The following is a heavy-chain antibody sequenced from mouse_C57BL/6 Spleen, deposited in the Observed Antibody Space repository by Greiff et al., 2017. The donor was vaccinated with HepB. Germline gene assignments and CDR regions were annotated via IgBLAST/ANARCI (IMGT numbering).Heavy chain of an antibody. CDR1: GYTFTSYW. CDR3: AGHYYGSSYGYFDV. Sequence: QVQLQQPGAELVKPGASVKMSCKASGYTFTSYWITWVKQRPVQGLEWIGDIYPGSGSTNYNEKFKSKATLTVDTSSSTAYMQLSSLTSEDSAVYYCAGHYYGSSYGYFDVWGTGTTVTVSS. D-gene: IGHD1-1*01. J-gene: IGHJ1*03. CDR2: IYPGSGST. V-gene: IGHV1-55*01.